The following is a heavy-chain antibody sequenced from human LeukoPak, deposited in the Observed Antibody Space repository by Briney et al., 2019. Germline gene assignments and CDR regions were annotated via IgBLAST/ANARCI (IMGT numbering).Heavy chain of an antibody. D-gene: IGHD1-26*01. V-gene: IGHV3-30*18. J-gene: IGHJ6*02. CDR3: AKEWDRRYPHDYSGMDV. CDR2: TSYDGSNK. CDR1: GFTFSSYG. Sequence: PGRSLRLSCAASGFTFSSYGMHWVRQPPGKGLEWVAVTSYDGSNKYYADSVKGRFTISRDNSKNALYLQMNSLRAEDTAVYYCAKEWDRRYPHDYSGMDVWGQGTTVTVSS.